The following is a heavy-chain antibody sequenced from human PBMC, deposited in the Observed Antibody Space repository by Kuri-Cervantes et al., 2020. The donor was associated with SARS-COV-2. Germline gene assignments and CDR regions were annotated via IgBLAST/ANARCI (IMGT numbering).Heavy chain of an antibody. V-gene: IGHV3-30-3*01. CDR3: AGDLFGGGGYYYGMDV. J-gene: IGHJ6*02. D-gene: IGHD4-23*01. CDR2: ISYDGSNK. Sequence: GESLKISCAASGFTFSSYAMHWVRQAPGKGLEWVAVISYDGSNKYYADSVKGRFTISRDNSKNTLYLQMNSLRAEDTAVYYCAGDLFGGGGYYYGMDVWGQGTTVTVSS. CDR1: GFTFSSYA.